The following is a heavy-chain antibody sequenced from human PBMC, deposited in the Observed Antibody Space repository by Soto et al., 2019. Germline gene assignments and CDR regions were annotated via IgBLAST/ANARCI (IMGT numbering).Heavy chain of an antibody. CDR3: ARAPPGPSPRWDV. D-gene: IGHD7-27*01. V-gene: IGHV4-30-2*06. J-gene: IGHJ6*02. CDR2: IYYTGAT. CDR1: GASMSSGGHS. Sequence: QVQLQESGPGLVKPSQTVSLTCAVSGASMSSGGHSWSWIRQSPGRVLEWIGYIYYTGATYYNPSLKSRVTLSIDRSNNQFYINFNSVTASDTAVYYCARAPPGPSPRWDVWGQGTTVTVSS.